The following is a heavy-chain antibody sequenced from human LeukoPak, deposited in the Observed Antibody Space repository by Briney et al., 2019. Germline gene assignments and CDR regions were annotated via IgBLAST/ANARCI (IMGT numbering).Heavy chain of an antibody. J-gene: IGHJ3*02. CDR2: IYYSGST. CDR1: GGSISSYY. D-gene: IGHD3-3*01. Sequence: PSETLSLTCTVSGGSISSYYWSWIRQPPGKGLEWIGYIYYSGSTNYNPSLKSRVTISVDTSKNQFSLKLSSVTAADTAVYYCARVRLLEWLLGAFDIWGQGTMVTVSS. V-gene: IGHV4-59*01. CDR3: ARVRLLEWLLGAFDI.